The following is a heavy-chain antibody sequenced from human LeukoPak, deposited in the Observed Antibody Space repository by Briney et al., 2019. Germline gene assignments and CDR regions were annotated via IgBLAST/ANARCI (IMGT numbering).Heavy chain of an antibody. V-gene: IGHV1-2*02. CDR3: ARGSRPGVVNHDAFDI. Sequence: ASLKVSCKVSGYTFTGYYIHWVRQAPGQGLEWMGWINPNSGGTNYAQKFQGRVTMTRDTSISTAYMELSSLRSDDTAVCYCARGSRPGVVNHDAFDIWGQGTMVTVSS. J-gene: IGHJ3*02. CDR2: INPNSGGT. CDR1: GYTFTGYY. D-gene: IGHD3-3*01.